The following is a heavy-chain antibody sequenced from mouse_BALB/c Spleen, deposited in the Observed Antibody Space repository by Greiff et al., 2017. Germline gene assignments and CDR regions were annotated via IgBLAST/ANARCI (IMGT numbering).Heavy chain of an antibody. CDR1: GFTFSSFG. CDR3: ARSPGFPYAMDY. CDR2: ISSGSSTI. Sequence: EVQVVESGGGLVQPGGSRKLSCAASGFTFSSFGMHWVRQAPEKGLEWVAYISSGSSTIYYADTVKGRFTISRDNPKNTLFLQMTSLRSEDTAMYYCARSPGFPYAMDYWGQGTSVTVSS. J-gene: IGHJ4*01. V-gene: IGHV5-17*02.